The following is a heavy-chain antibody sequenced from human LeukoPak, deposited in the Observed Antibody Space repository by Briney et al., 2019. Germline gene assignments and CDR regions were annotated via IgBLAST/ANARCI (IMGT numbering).Heavy chain of an antibody. D-gene: IGHD3-16*01. V-gene: IGHV3-49*04. Sequence: GGSLRLSCTASGFTFGDYAMSWVRQAPGKGLEWVGFIRSKVYGGTTEYAASVKGRFTISRDDSKSIAYLQVNSLRTEDTAVYYCTGSFGELSFFAHWGQGTLVTVSS. CDR3: TGSFGELSFFAH. CDR1: GFTFGDYA. CDR2: IRSKVYGGTT. J-gene: IGHJ4*02.